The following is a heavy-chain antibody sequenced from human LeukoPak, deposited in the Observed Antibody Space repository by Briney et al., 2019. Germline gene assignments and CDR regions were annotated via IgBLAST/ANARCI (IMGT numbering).Heavy chain of an antibody. D-gene: IGHD3-22*01. CDR2: IYYSGST. Sequence: PSETLSLTCTVSGGSISSSSYYWGWIRQPPGKGLEWIGSIYYSGSTYYNPSLKSRVTISVDTSKNQFYLKLSSVTDADTAVYYCAGPGDYYDSSGYYVSWGQGTLVTVSS. V-gene: IGHV4-39*01. J-gene: IGHJ5*02. CDR3: AGPGDYYDSSGYYVS. CDR1: GGSISSSSYY.